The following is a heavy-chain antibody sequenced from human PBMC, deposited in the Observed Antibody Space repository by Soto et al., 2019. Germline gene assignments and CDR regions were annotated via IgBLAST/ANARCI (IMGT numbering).Heavy chain of an antibody. V-gene: IGHV1-18*01. CDR2: ISAHNDNT. CDR1: GYTFTTYG. J-gene: IGHJ4*02. CDR3: ARGRYGDY. Sequence: QVHLVQSGAEVRKPGASVKVSCKGSGYTFTTYGSTWVRQAPGQGLEWMGWISAHNDNTNYAQKVQGRVTVTRDTSTCTAYMELRNLRSDDTAVYYCARGRYGDYWGQGALVTVSS. D-gene: IGHD1-1*01.